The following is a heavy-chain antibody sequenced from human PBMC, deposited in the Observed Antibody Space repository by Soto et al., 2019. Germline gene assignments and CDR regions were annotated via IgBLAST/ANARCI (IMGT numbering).Heavy chain of an antibody. CDR3: ARDIKQYMRYSSSYGMDV. V-gene: IGHV3-33*01. CDR1: GFTFSSYG. CDR2: IWYDGSNK. Sequence: QVQLVESGGGVVQPGRSLRLSCAASGFTFSSYGMHWVRQAPGKGREWVAVIWYDGSNKYYADSVKGRFTISRDNSKNTLYLQMNSLRAEDTAVYYCARDIKQYMRYSSSYGMDVWGQGTTVTVSS. D-gene: IGHD6-13*01. J-gene: IGHJ6*02.